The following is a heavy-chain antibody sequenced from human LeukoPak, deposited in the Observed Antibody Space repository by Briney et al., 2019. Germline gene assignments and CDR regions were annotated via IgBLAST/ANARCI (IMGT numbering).Heavy chain of an antibody. D-gene: IGHD3-22*01. J-gene: IGHJ5*02. CDR1: GASISSRSYY. CDR2: IYYSGST. V-gene: IGHV4-39*01. CDR3: ARHEPSSFYYESRGNWFDP. Sequence: SETLSLTCTVSGASISSRSYYWGWVCQPPGKGLEWVGSIYYSGSTYYNPSLQSRVTMSVDTSNNQVSLKVTSVTAADTAVYYCARHEPSSFYYESRGNWFDPWGQGTLVTVSS.